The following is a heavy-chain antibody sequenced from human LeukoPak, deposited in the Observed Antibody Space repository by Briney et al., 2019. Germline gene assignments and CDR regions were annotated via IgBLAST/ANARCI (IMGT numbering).Heavy chain of an antibody. D-gene: IGHD3/OR15-3a*01. CDR3: ARQTGSGLFILP. CDR2: IYYSGST. Sequence: SETLSLTCTVSGGSISSSSYYRGWIRQPPGKGLEWIGSIYYSGSTYYNPSLKSQVSISIDTSKNQFSLRLTSVTAADTAVYYCARQTGSGLFILPGGQGTLVTVSS. CDR1: GGSISSSSYY. V-gene: IGHV4-39*01. J-gene: IGHJ4*02.